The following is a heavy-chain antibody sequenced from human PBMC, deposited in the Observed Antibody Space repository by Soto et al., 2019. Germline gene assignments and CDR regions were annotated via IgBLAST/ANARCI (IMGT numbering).Heavy chain of an antibody. CDR1: GFSFTNAW. Sequence: SGGSLRLSCAASGFSFTNAWMSWVRQAPGKGLEWVGRIKSKTHGGTIDFATPVKGRFTISRDDSKNTLYLQMNSLKTEDTAVYYCTTGSRFLEWSSYYYGMDVWGQGTTVTVSS. CDR3: TTGSRFLEWSSYYYGMDV. V-gene: IGHV3-15*01. CDR2: IKSKTHGGTI. J-gene: IGHJ6*02. D-gene: IGHD3-3*01.